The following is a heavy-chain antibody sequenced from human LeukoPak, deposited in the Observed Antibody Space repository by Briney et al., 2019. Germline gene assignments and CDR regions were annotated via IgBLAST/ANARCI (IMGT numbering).Heavy chain of an antibody. D-gene: IGHD3/OR15-3a*01. J-gene: IGHJ5*02. CDR3: ARDIGLGQPPNDL. Sequence: GGSLRLSCAASDFSVSDHYLTWVRQAPGKGLQWVSVIYSGGGTYYADSVKGRFTISRDNSKSTVFLQMNSLRAEDTAIYYCARDIGLGQPPNDLWGKGTLVTVSS. CDR1: DFSVSDHY. CDR2: IYSGGGT. V-gene: IGHV3-53*01.